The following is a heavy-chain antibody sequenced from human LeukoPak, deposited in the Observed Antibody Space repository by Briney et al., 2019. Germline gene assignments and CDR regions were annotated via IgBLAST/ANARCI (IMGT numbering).Heavy chain of an antibody. D-gene: IGHD3-9*01. CDR3: ARDRGRYFDWLPFDY. Sequence: ASVTVSCKASGYSFTSYGISWVRQAPGQGLEWMGWISAYNANTNYAQKLQGRVTMTTDTSTSTAYMELRSLRSDDTAVYYCARDRGRYFDWLPFDYWGQGTLVTVPS. CDR2: ISAYNANT. J-gene: IGHJ4*02. V-gene: IGHV1-18*01. CDR1: GYSFTSYG.